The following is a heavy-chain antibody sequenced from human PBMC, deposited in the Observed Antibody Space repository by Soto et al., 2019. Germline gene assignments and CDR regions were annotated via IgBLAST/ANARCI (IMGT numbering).Heavy chain of an antibody. CDR2: IYSGGST. J-gene: IGHJ3*02. CDR1: GFTVSSNY. D-gene: IGHD4-17*01. V-gene: IGHV3-53*04. Sequence: EVQLVESGGGLVQPGGSLRLSCAASGFTVSSNYMSWVRQAPGKGLEWVSVIYSGGSTYYADSVKGRFTISRHNSKNTLYLQMNSLRAEDTAVYYCARLIPFGDYGVNAFDIWGQGTMVTVSS. CDR3: ARLIPFGDYGVNAFDI.